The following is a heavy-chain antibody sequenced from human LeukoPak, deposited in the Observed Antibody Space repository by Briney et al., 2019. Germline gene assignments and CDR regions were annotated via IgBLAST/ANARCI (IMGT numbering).Heavy chain of an antibody. CDR2: INHSGST. Sequence: SETLSLTCAVYGGSFSGYYWSWIRQPPGKGLEWIGEINHSGSTNYNPSLKSRVTISVDTSKNQFSLKLSSVTAADTAVYYCARVGCSGGSCYALDAFDIWGQGTMVTVSS. CDR3: ARVGCSGGSCYALDAFDI. CDR1: GGSFSGYY. D-gene: IGHD2-15*01. V-gene: IGHV4-34*01. J-gene: IGHJ3*02.